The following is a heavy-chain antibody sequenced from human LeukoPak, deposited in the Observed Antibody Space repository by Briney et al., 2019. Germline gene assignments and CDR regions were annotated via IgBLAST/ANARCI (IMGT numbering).Heavy chain of an antibody. V-gene: IGHV4-39*01. J-gene: IGHJ4*02. D-gene: IGHD6-6*01. CDR2: IYYSGST. CDR3: ARVSSSRFDY. Sequence: PSETLSLTCTVSGGSISSSSYYWGWIRQPPGKGLEWIGSIYYSGSTYYNPSLKSRVTISVDTSKNQFSLKLSSVTAADTAVYYCARVSSSRFDYWGQGTLVTVFS. CDR1: GGSISSSSYY.